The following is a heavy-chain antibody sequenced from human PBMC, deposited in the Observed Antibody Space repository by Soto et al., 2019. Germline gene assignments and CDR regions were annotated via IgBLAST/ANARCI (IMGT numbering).Heavy chain of an antibody. CDR2: ISWNGGPI. CDR3: VKDRYTSCFYFDS. V-gene: IGHV3-9*01. J-gene: IGHJ4*02. D-gene: IGHD2-2*01. CDR1: GFTFDDYA. Sequence: PGGSLRLSCAASGFTFDDYAMHWVRQVPGKGLEWVSGISWNGGPIGYADSVKGRFTISRDNARSSLHLQMDNLRTDDTALYYCVKDRYTSCFYFDSWGQGTPVTVSS.